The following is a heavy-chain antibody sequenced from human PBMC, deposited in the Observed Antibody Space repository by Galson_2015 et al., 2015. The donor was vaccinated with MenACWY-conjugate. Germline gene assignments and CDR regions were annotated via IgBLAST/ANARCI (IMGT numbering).Heavy chain of an antibody. D-gene: IGHD2-15*01. J-gene: IGHJ4*02. V-gene: IGHV1-18*01. CDR3: ARDLAVCCSGSFCGHTFDF. Sequence: SVKVSCKASGYTFPNYGFTWVRQAPGQGLEWLGWISPYNPSAKYAQKFQDRLTMTTDTSTNTAYMEVSNLRSDDTAVYYCARDLAVCCSGSFCGHTFDFWGQVPLVSVSS. CDR2: ISPYNPSA. CDR1: GYTFPNYG.